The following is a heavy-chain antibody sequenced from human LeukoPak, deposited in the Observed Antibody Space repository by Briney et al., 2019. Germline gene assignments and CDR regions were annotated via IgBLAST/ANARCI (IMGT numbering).Heavy chain of an antibody. J-gene: IGHJ4*02. D-gene: IGHD6-19*01. Sequence: GSLRLSCEASGFTFSSYAMSWVRQAPGKGLEWVSAISDSGGSADYADSVKGRFTISKDNSKSTLYLQMNSLRAEDTAVYYCAKEREKQWLLRGYYFDSWGQGTLVTVSS. CDR3: AKEREKQWLLRGYYFDS. V-gene: IGHV3-23*01. CDR2: ISDSGGSA. CDR1: GFTFSSYA.